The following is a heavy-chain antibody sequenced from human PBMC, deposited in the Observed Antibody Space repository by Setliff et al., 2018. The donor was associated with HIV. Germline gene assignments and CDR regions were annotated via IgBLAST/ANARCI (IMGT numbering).Heavy chain of an antibody. D-gene: IGHD2-2*01. J-gene: IGHJ4*02. Sequence: KPSETLSLTCAVYGGSVSGHYWSWIRQSPGKGLEWIGEINHSGSIKYNPSLKSRVTISVDTSKNQFSLKLTSVTAADTAVYYCVTSSSWSSRLNFWGPGTLVTVSS. CDR2: INHSGSI. CDR3: VTSSSWSSRLNF. V-gene: IGHV4-34*01. CDR1: GGSVSGHY.